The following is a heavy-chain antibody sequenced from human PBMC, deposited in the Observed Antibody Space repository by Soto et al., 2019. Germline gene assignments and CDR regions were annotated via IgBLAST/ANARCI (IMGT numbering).Heavy chain of an antibody. CDR2: IDPSDSYT. CDR1: GYSFTSYW. J-gene: IGHJ6*02. CDR3: AKASDYGGNSHYYYYGMEV. V-gene: IGHV5-10-1*01. D-gene: IGHD4-17*01. Sequence: PGESLKISCKGSGYSFTSYWISWVRQMPGKGLEWMGRIDPSDSYTNYSPSFQGHVTISADKSISTAYLQWSSLKASDTAMYYCAKASDYGGNSHYYYYGMEVWGQGTTVTVS.